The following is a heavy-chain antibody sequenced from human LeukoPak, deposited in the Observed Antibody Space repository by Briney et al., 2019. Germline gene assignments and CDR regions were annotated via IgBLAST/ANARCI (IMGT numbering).Heavy chain of an antibody. CDR3: ARSKEDCCGSFDP. J-gene: IGHJ5*02. V-gene: IGHV3-30*03. Sequence: GGSLRLSCAASGFTFSSYGMHWVRQAPGKGLEWVAVISYDGSNKYYADSVKGRFTVSRDISKNTLFLQMNSLRAEDTAVYYCARSKEDCCGSFDPWGQGTLVTVSS. CDR2: ISYDGSNK. CDR1: GFTFSSYG. D-gene: IGHD2-15*01.